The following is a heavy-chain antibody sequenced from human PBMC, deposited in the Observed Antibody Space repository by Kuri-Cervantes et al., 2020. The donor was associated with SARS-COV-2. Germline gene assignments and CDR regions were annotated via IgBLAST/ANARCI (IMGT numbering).Heavy chain of an antibody. J-gene: IGHJ4*02. Sequence: ASVKVSCKASGYTFIDYYMHWVRQAPGQGLEWMAWINPKSGATNYAQKLQGRVTMTTDTSTSTAYMELRSLRSDDTAVYYCARDQGYSSGWFDYWGQGTLVTVSS. CDR2: INPKSGAT. V-gene: IGHV1-2*02. CDR3: ARDQGYSSGWFDY. CDR1: GYTFIDYY. D-gene: IGHD6-19*01.